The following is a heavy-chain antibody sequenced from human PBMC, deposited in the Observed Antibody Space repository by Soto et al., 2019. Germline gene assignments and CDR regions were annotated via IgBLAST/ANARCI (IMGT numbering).Heavy chain of an antibody. V-gene: IGHV3-23*01. J-gene: IGHJ4*02. CDR1: GFSLSTYG. D-gene: IGHD1-1*01. CDR2: VSGGSGTT. CDR3: AKWNGDGDH. Sequence: EVQLLESGGGLVQPGGSLRLSCTASGFSLSTYGVTWVRQAPGKGLEWGSGVSGGSGTTHYADSVKGRFTITTDNSENTAYLQMNSLRVEDTAVYYCAKWNGDGDHWGQGTLVTVS.